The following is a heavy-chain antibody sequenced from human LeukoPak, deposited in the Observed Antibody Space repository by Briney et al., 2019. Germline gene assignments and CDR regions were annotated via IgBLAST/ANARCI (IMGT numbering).Heavy chain of an antibody. CDR1: GYTFTRNG. D-gene: IGHD3-22*01. Sequence: GASVKVSCKASGYTFTRNGISWVRLAPGQGLEWMGWISAQNGNTKYADKFQDRVAMTTDTSTNTAYMELRSLRSDDTAVYYCARDRNPPYYDTSGHYPHYFDYWGQGTLVTVSS. CDR3: ARDRNPPYYDTSGHYPHYFDY. V-gene: IGHV1-18*01. J-gene: IGHJ4*02. CDR2: ISAQNGNT.